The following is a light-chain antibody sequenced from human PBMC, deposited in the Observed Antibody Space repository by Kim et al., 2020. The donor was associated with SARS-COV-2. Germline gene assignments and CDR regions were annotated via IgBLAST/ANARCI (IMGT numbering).Light chain of an antibody. V-gene: IGLV3-21*04. CDR2: YDS. CDR3: QVWDSSSVV. CDR1: NSGSKS. Sequence: VAAGKTARSTCGGNNSGSKSVHRYQQEPGQAPVLVIYYDSDRPSGIPERFSGSNSGNTATLTSSRVEAGDEADYYCQVWDSSSVVFGGGTQLTVL. J-gene: IGLJ2*01.